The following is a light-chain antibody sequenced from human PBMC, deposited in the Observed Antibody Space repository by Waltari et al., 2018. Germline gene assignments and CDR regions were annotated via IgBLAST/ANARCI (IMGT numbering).Light chain of an antibody. J-gene: IGLJ2*01. CDR2: SAN. Sequence: QSVLPQPPSVSGAPGQRVTISCTGSNSNIGAGYYVHWYQQLPGTAPKLLIYSANRPPSGVPDRFSGSKSGTSASLAITGLQAEDEADYYCQSYDNSFVIFGGGTKLTVL. V-gene: IGLV1-40*01. CDR3: QSYDNSFVI. CDR1: NSNIGAGYY.